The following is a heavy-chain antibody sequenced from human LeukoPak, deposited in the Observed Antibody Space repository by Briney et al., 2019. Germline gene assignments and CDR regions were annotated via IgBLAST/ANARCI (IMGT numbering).Heavy chain of an antibody. V-gene: IGHV4-38-2*02. CDR2: IYHSGST. CDR1: GYSISSGYY. Sequence: SESLSLTCTVSGYSISSGYYWGWIRQPPGKGLEWIGSIYHSGSTYYNPSLKSRVTISVDTSKNQFSLKLSSVTAADTAVYYCARETEVHYYDSSGYAFDIWGQGTMVTVSS. J-gene: IGHJ3*02. D-gene: IGHD3-22*01. CDR3: ARETEVHYYDSSGYAFDI.